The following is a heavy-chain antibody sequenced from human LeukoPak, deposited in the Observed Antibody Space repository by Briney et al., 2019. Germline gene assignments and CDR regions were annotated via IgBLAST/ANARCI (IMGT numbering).Heavy chain of an antibody. CDR1: GLTFSTYA. V-gene: IGHV3-23*01. Sequence: GRSLRLSCAASGLTFSTYAMTRVRQAPGQGLEWVSFITGSGRSTYYADSVKGRFSISRDNSHNTLYLQMNSLKTEDTAVYYCTRGRRATHDYWGQGTLVTVSS. J-gene: IGHJ4*02. D-gene: IGHD1-26*01. CDR2: ITGSGRST. CDR3: TRGRRATHDY.